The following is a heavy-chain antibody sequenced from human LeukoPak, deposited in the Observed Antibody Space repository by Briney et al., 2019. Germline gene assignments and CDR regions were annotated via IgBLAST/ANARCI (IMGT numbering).Heavy chain of an antibody. J-gene: IGHJ5*02. CDR2: IIPIFGTA. D-gene: IGHD3-3*01. CDR3: ARDCGNFWSGYYTGWFDP. V-gene: IGHV1-69*05. Sequence: SVKVSCKASGGTFSSYAIRWVRQAPGQGLEWMGRIIPIFGTANYAQKFQGRVTITTDESTSTAYMELSSLRSEDTAVYYCARDCGNFWSGYYTGWFDPWGQGTLVTVSS. CDR1: GGTFSSYA.